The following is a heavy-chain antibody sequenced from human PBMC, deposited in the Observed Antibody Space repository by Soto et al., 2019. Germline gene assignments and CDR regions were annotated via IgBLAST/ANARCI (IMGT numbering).Heavy chain of an antibody. J-gene: IGHJ4*02. CDR2: ISYDGSNK. CDR3: AKDLGYGDYGYYFDY. D-gene: IGHD4-17*01. V-gene: IGHV3-30*18. Sequence: RRLSCAASGFTFSSCGMHWVRQAPGKGLEWVALISYDGSNKYFGDSVKGRFTISRDNSKNTLYLQMNSLRAEDTAVYYCAKDLGYGDYGYYFDYWGQGILVTVSS. CDR1: GFTFSSCG.